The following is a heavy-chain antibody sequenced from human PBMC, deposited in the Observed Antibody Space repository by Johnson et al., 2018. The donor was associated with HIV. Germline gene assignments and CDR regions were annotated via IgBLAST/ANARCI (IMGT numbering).Heavy chain of an antibody. D-gene: IGHD2-2*01. Sequence: VQLVESGGGLVKPGGSLRLSCAASGFTFRNAWMNLVRQSPGKGLEWVGRIKSKTDGGTTDYAAPVKGRFTISRDDSKNMLYLQMNSLKTEETAVYYCAKEGYCSSTSCYENAFDIWGQGT. CDR3: AKEGYCSSTSCYENAFDI. J-gene: IGHJ3*02. CDR1: GFTFRNAW. CDR2: IKSKTDGGTT. V-gene: IGHV3-15*01.